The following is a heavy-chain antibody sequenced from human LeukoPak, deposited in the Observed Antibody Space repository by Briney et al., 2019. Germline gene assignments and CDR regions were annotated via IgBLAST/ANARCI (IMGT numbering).Heavy chain of an antibody. CDR2: IKQDGSEK. D-gene: IGHD6-19*01. CDR1: GFTFTSYW. Sequence: PGPFLKLSCPSSGFTFTSYWMSWVRQAPGKGLEWGANIKQDGSEKYYVDSVKGRFTISRDNAKNSLYLQMNSLRAEDTAVYYCARDKPIAVVPRPFDISGQGTMVTVSS. V-gene: IGHV3-7*01. CDR3: ARDKPIAVVPRPFDI. J-gene: IGHJ3*02.